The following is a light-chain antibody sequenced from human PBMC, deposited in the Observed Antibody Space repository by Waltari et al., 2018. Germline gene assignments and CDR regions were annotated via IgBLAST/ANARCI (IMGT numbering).Light chain of an antibody. Sequence: QSALPQPASVSGSPGQSITISCTGTSSDVGGHNYVSWYQQHPGKAPKLMIYDVSSRPSGVSNRFSGSKSGNTASLTISGLQAEDEADYYCSSYTSTSIQFGGGTKLTVL. CDR3: SSYTSTSIQ. V-gene: IGLV2-14*03. CDR2: DVS. J-gene: IGLJ2*01. CDR1: SSDVGGHNY.